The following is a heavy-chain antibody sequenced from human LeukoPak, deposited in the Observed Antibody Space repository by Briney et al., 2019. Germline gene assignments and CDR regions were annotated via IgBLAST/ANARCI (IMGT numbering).Heavy chain of an antibody. J-gene: IGHJ4*02. V-gene: IGHV4-59*08. CDR2: VSYSGRT. Sequence: SESLSLTCTVSGASISNYYWSWLRQPPGKGLECIGYVSYSGRTNHNPSLKSRVTISADTSKNQFSLKLTSVTAADTAVYYCARHERGAENLDYWGQGALPAVSS. CDR1: GASISNYY. CDR3: ARHERGAENLDY. D-gene: IGHD1-1*01.